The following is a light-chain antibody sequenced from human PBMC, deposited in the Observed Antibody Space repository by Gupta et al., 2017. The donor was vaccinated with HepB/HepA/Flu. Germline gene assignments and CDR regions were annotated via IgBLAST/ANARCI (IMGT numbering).Light chain of an antibody. Sequence: QSALTQPPSASGSTGQSVSTYCPGTSSDVGGYNYVSWYQQHPGKAPKLMIYDVTKRPSGVPDRFSGSKSGNTASLTISGLQAEDEADYYCCSYAGTYSYVFGTGTKVTVL. CDR3: CSYAGTYSYV. J-gene: IGLJ1*01. CDR1: SSDVGGYNY. V-gene: IGLV2-11*01. CDR2: DVT.